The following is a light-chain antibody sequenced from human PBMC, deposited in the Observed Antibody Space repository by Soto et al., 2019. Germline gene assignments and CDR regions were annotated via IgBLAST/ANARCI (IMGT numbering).Light chain of an antibody. V-gene: IGKV1-39*01. CDR2: AAS. CDR1: QSISTY. J-gene: IGKJ2*01. Sequence: IQMTQSPSSLSASVGDRVTITCRASQSISTYLNWYQQKPGKAPKFLIYAASSLQTGVPSRFSGSRSGTDFTLTISSLQPEDFAIYYCQQSYSTPYTFGQGTKVEIK. CDR3: QQSYSTPYT.